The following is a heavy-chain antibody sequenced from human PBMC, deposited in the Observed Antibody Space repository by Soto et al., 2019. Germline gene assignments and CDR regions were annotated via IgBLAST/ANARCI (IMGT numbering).Heavy chain of an antibody. CDR2: ISSSSSYI. CDR3: ARDRGAAQSCFDY. V-gene: IGHV3-21*01. Sequence: GGCLRLSCAASGFTFSSDSMNWVRQAPGKGLRWVSSISSSSSYIYYADSVKGRFTISRDNAKNSLYLQMNSLRAEDTAVYYCARDRGAAQSCFDYWGQGTLVTVSS. D-gene: IGHD6-6*01. CDR1: GFTFSSDS. J-gene: IGHJ4*02.